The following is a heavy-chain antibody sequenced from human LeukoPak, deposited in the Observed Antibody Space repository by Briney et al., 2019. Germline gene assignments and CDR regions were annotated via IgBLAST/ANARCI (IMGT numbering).Heavy chain of an antibody. Sequence: PSETLSLTCTVSGGSISTSYWSWIRQPAGKGLEWIGRIYTTGSTNYNPSLKSRVTLSIDTSKNQFSLKLSSVTAADTAVYYCARDFLSAIFDWGQGTLVIVSS. J-gene: IGHJ4*02. V-gene: IGHV4-4*07. CDR1: GGSISTSY. CDR2: IYTTGST. D-gene: IGHD3-3*01. CDR3: ARDFLSAIFD.